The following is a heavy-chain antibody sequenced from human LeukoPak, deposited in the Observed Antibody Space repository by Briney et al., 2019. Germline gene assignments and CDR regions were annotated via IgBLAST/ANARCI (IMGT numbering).Heavy chain of an antibody. CDR1: GYTFTTFG. CDR3: ARTRGSSSRNLYYFDY. CDR2: ISTYNGNT. D-gene: IGHD6-13*01. J-gene: IGHJ4*02. Sequence: ASVKVSCKASGYTFTTFGINWVRQAPGQGLECMGWISTYNGNTNYAQKFQGRVTMTTDTSTSTAYMELRSLTSDGTAIYYCARTRGSSSRNLYYFDYWGQGALVTVSS. V-gene: IGHV1-18*01.